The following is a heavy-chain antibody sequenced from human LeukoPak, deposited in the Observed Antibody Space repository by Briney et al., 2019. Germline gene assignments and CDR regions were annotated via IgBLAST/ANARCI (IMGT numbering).Heavy chain of an antibody. D-gene: IGHD5-18*01. V-gene: IGHV3-74*01. CDR1: GFXFSSYW. J-gene: IGHJ4*02. CDR2: IHSDGSST. CDR3: AREIQLWSPLFDY. Sequence: GGSLRLSCGASGFXFSSYWIHWVRQAPGKGLVWVSRIHSDGSSTSYADSVKGRFTISRDNAKNTLYLQMNSLRAEDTAVYYCAREIQLWSPLFDYWGQGTLVTVSS.